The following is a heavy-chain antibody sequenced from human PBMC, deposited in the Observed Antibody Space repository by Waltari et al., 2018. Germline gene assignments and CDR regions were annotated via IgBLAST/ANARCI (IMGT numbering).Heavy chain of an antibody. J-gene: IGHJ3*02. V-gene: IGHV2-5*01. CDR3: AHSYVPRFHDAFDI. D-gene: IGHD3-16*01. CDR1: GFSLSTSGVG. Sequence: QITLKESGPTLVKPTETLTLTCTFSGFSLSTSGVGVGWNRQPPGKALEWLALIYWNDDKRYSPSLKSRLTITKDTSKNQVVLTMTNMDPVDTATYYCAHSYVPRFHDAFDIWGQGTMVTVSS. CDR2: IYWNDDK.